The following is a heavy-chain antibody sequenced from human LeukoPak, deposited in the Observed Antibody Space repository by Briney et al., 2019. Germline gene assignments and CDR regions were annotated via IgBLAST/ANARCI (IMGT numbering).Heavy chain of an antibody. CDR2: INPSGGNT. CDR1: GYTFTSYH. CDR3: ARDQNSSGWYDFGY. D-gene: IGHD6-19*01. V-gene: IGHV1-46*01. Sequence: GASVKVSCKASGYTFTSYHIHWVRQAPGQGLEWVGTINPSGGNTNHAQKFQGRVTMTRDMSTSTVYMELSSLRSEDTAVYYCARDQNSSGWYDFGYWGQGTLVTVSS. J-gene: IGHJ4*02.